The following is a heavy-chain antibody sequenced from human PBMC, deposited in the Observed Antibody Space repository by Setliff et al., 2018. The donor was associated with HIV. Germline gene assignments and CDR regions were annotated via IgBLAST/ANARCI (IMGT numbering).Heavy chain of an antibody. J-gene: IGHJ4*02. V-gene: IGHV4-39*07. D-gene: IGHD3-16*01. CDR3: ARGTLYYDYVWGTPFPFDY. Sequence: SETLSLTCAVSGGSISSDNYYWGWIRQPPGKGLEWIGSFHYSGSTSYNPTLRSRVTISVVTSKNQFSLKLSSVTAADTAVYYCARGTLYYDYVWGTPFPFDYWGQGTLVTVSS. CDR2: FHYSGST. CDR1: GGSISSDNYY.